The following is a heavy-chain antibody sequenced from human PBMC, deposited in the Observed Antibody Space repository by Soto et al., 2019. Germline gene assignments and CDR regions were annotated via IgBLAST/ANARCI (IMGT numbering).Heavy chain of an antibody. J-gene: IGHJ4*02. Sequence: QVQLGQSGAEEKKPGASVKVSCKASGYSFTSYAMHWVRQAPGQRLEWMGWISAGNADTKYSQKLQGAVTITRDTSASTAYMELSSLRSEDTAVYYCARGDGYRIDYWGQGTLVTVSS. D-gene: IGHD5-12*01. CDR1: GYSFTSYA. CDR2: ISAGNADT. CDR3: ARGDGYRIDY. V-gene: IGHV1-3*05.